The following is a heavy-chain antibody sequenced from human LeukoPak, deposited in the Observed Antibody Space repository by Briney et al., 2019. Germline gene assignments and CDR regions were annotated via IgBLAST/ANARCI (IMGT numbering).Heavy chain of an antibody. CDR3: AKDDYGGNSEL. J-gene: IGHJ4*02. CDR2: ISGSGGGT. CDR1: GFTVSSYA. V-gene: IGHV3-23*01. Sequence: GGSLRLSCAASGFTVSSYAMSWVRQAPGKGLEWVSAISGSGGGTYYADSVKGRFTISRDNSKNTLYLRMNSLRAEDTAVYYCAKDDYGGNSELWGQGTLVTVSS. D-gene: IGHD4-23*01.